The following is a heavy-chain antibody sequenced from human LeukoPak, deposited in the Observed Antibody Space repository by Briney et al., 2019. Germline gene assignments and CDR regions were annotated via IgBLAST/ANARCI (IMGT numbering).Heavy chain of an antibody. CDR2: ISYDGSNK. CDR1: GFTFSSYG. J-gene: IGHJ4*02. V-gene: IGHV3-30*03. Sequence: PGRSLRLSCAASGFTFSSYGMHWVRQAPGKGLEWVAVISYDGSNKYYADSVKGRFTISRDNSKNTLYLQMNSLKTEDTAVYYCTTDEDPYYDYVWGSYRYWGQGTLVTVSS. D-gene: IGHD3-16*02. CDR3: TTDEDPYYDYVWGSYRY.